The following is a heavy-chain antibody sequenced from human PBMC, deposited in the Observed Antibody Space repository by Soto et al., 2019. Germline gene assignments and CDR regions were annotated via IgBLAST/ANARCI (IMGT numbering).Heavy chain of an antibody. V-gene: IGHV3-15*07. CDR1: GFTFSNAW. CDR2: IKSKTDGGTT. D-gene: IGHD2-2*01. CDR3: STEPDTVVVVPANYYYYGMDV. Sequence: EVQLVESGGGLVQPGGSLRLSCAASGFTFSNAWMNWVRQAPGKGLEWAGRIKSKTDGGTTDYAAPVRGRFTISRDDSKNSLYPQMNSLKTEDTAVYYCSTEPDTVVVVPANYYYYGMDVWGQGTTVTVTS. J-gene: IGHJ6*02.